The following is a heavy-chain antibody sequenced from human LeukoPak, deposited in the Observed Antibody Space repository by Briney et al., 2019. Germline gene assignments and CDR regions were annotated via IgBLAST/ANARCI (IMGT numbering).Heavy chain of an antibody. J-gene: IGHJ4*02. CDR1: GGSISSYY. V-gene: IGHV4-59*01. D-gene: IGHD1-1*01. CDR3: ARGRNDVVRGIDY. CDR2: IYYSGST. Sequence: PSETLSLTCTVSGGSISSYYWSWIRQPPGKGLEWIGYIYYSGSTNYNPSLKSRVTISADTSKNQFSLKLSSVTAADTAVYYCARGRNDVVRGIDYWGQGTLVTVSS.